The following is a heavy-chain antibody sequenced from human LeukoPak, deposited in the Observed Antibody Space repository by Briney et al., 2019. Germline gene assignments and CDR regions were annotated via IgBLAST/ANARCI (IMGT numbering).Heavy chain of an antibody. V-gene: IGHV3-23*01. D-gene: IGHD2-2*01. J-gene: IGHJ4*02. Sequence: GGSLRLSCAASGFTFSSYAMTWVRQAPGRGLEWVASISGSDGSSYYADSVKGRFTISRDNSKNTLYLQMNSLRAEDTAVYYCAKDRDYQAVYYFDYWGQGTLVTVSS. CDR2: ISGSDGSS. CDR3: AKDRDYQAVYYFDY. CDR1: GFTFSSYA.